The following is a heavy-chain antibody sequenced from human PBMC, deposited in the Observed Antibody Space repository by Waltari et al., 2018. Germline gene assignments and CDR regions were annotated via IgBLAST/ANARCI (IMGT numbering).Heavy chain of an antibody. V-gene: IGHV3-7*01. J-gene: IGHJ4*02. CDR1: GFTITGHW. CDR2: VKTDGSEK. Sequence: QLVESGGALVQPGGSLGLSCEASGFTITGHWLSWVRQVPGKGLEWVANVKTDGSEKNYLESVKGRFTISRDNAKNSVYLQMNSLIVEDTAVYFCTTLSSPVDYWGLGTLVTVSS. CDR3: TTLSSPVDY.